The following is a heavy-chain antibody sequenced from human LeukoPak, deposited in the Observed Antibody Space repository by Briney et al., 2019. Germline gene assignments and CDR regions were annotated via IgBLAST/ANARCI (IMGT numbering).Heavy chain of an antibody. CDR1: GGSFSGYY. D-gene: IGHD3-10*01. CDR2: INHSGST. J-gene: IGHJ4*02. CDR3: ARSLRYGSGSYYN. V-gene: IGHV4-34*01. Sequence: SETLSLTCAVYGGSFSGYYWSWIRQPPGKGLEWIGEINHSGSTNYNPSLKSRVTISVDTSKNQFSLKLSSVTAADTAVYYCARSLRYGSGSYYNWGQGTLVTVSS.